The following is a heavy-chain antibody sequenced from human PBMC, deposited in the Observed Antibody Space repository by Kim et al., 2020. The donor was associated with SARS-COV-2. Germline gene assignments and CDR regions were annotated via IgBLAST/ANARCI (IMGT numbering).Heavy chain of an antibody. V-gene: IGHV3-30*18. Sequence: GRSLRLSCAASGFNFSSHVMHWVRQAPGKGLEWVAVTSYDEKSKYYADSVKGRFTISRDNSKNVLYLQMNSVRGEDTAVYYCAKESDAFDIWGQGTMVTV. CDR1: GFNFSSHV. CDR2: TSYDEKSK. J-gene: IGHJ3*02. CDR3: AKESDAFDI.